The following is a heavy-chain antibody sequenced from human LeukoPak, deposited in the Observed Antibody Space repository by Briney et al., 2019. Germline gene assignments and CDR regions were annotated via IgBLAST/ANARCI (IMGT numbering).Heavy chain of an antibody. CDR2: INHSGST. CDR3: ARGSGYYGSGSHYLGY. J-gene: IGHJ4*02. CDR1: GGSFSGYY. V-gene: IGHV4-34*01. D-gene: IGHD3-10*01. Sequence: SETLSLTCAVYGGSFSGYYWSWIRQPPGKGLEWIGEINHSGSTNYNPSLKSRVTISVDTSKNQFSLKLSSVTAADTAVYYCARGSGYYGSGSHYLGYWGQGTLVTVSS.